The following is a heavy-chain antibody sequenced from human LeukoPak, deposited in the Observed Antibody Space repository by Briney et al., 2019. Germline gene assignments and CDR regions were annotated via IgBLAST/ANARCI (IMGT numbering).Heavy chain of an antibody. CDR1: RLTPRSYV. J-gene: IGHJ4*02. D-gene: IGHD6-19*01. Sequence: GSLRLSPAPSRLTPRSYVTRCGPQAPREGLEWGSTISVSGISTSYAAPVKGRFTISRGNSKNTLYLQVNSLRAEDTAVYCCAMAFIGSGWTLDYWGQGTLVTVSS. CDR2: ISVSGIST. V-gene: IGHV3-23*01. CDR3: AMAFIGSGWTLDY.